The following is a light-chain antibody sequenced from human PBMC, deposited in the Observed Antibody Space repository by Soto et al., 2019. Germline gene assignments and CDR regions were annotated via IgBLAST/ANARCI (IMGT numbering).Light chain of an antibody. Sequence: QSVLTQPPSVSGAPGQWVTISCTGSSYNIGAGYDVHWYQQLPGTAPKLLIYGNSNRPSGVPDRFSGSKSGTSASLAITGLQAEDEADYYCQSYDSSLSVVVFGGGTKLTVL. CDR1: SYNIGAGYD. CDR3: QSYDSSLSVVV. CDR2: GNS. V-gene: IGLV1-40*01. J-gene: IGLJ2*01.